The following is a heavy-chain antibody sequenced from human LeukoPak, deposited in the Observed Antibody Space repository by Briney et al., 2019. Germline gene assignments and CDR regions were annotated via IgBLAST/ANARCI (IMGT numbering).Heavy chain of an antibody. D-gene: IGHD1-26*01. CDR2: VSYDGYDK. V-gene: IGHV3-33*08. Sequence: GGSLRLSCAASGFTFSSFGMHWVRQAPGKGLEWVAVVSYDGYDKHYAEPVKGRCTISRDNSKSTVYLEMSSLRADDTAIYFCARDVGLRYFFDSWGQGTLVTVSS. J-gene: IGHJ4*02. CDR3: ARDVGLRYFFDS. CDR1: GFTFSSFG.